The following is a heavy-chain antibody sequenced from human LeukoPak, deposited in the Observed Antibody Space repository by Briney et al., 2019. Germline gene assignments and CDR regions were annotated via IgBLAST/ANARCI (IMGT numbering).Heavy chain of an antibody. CDR3: ARHSSGIYYDPLDY. CDR1: GASISSSSYY. V-gene: IGHV4-39*01. D-gene: IGHD1-26*01. Sequence: PSETLSLTCTVSGASISSSSYYWAWIRQPPGKGLEWIGSIYYSGNTFYNPSLKSRVTISVDTSKNQFSLKLSSVTAADTAVYYCARHSSGIYYDPLDYRGQGTLVTVSS. J-gene: IGHJ4*02. CDR2: IYYSGNT.